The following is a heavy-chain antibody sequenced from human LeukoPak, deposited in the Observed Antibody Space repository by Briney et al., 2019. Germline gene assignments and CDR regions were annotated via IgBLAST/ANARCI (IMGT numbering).Heavy chain of an antibody. D-gene: IGHD7-27*01. CDR1: GYSFTSYW. CDR3: ARYSPNLGPLH. V-gene: IGHV5-51*01. CDR2: VYPSDSQT. J-gene: IGHJ4*02. Sequence: GESLKISCKGSGYSFTSYWIGWVRQMPGKGLEWMGTVYPSDSQTRYSPSFQGQVTISADKSISTVYLQWNNLKASDSAIFYCARYSPNLGPLHWGQGTLVTVSS.